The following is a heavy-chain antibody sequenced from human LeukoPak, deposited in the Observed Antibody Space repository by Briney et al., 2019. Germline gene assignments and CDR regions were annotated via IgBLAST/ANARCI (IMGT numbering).Heavy chain of an antibody. CDR2: INHSGST. J-gene: IGHJ6*02. Sequence: SETLSLTCAVYGGSFSGYYWSWIRQPPGKGLEWNGEINHSGSTNYNPSLKSRVTISVDTSKNQFSLKLSSVTAADTAVYYCARARRSSTSLIGGMDVWGQGTTVTVSS. V-gene: IGHV4-34*01. CDR1: GGSFSGYY. CDR3: ARARRSSTSLIGGMDV. D-gene: IGHD2-2*01.